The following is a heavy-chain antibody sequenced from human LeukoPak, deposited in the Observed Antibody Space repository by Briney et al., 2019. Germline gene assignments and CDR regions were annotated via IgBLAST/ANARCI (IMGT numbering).Heavy chain of an antibody. CDR1: GFTFSSYG. D-gene: IGHD3-10*01. CDR3: AKGPRAYYYGSGTYSKESYLDY. Sequence: GGSLRPSCAASGFTFSSYGMHWVRQSPGKGLEWVACIRYDGSNKKYADSVKGRFTISRDNSKNTLYLQMNSLRAEDTAVYYCAKGPRAYYYGSGTYSKESYLDYWGQGTLVTVSS. CDR2: IRYDGSNK. V-gene: IGHV3-30*02. J-gene: IGHJ4*02.